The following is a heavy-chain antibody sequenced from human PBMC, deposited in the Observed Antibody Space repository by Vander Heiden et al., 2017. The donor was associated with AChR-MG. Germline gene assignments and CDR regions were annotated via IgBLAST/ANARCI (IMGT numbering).Heavy chain of an antibody. CDR2: ITPDGSGK. CDR3: ASRSRDY. J-gene: IGHJ4*02. V-gene: IGHV3-7*01. CDR1: GFRLRITY. Sequence: EVQLTESGAGVAQPGGSLGLSREASGFRLRITYMMWVRQAPGKGLEWVANITPDGSGKQYVDSVKGRFTISRDNAKNSLSLQMNSLRAEDTAVYYCASRSRDYWGQGTVVTVSS.